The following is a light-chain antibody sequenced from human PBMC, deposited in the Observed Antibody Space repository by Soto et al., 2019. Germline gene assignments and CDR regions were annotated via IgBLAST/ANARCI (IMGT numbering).Light chain of an antibody. CDR3: QQRINWPLT. J-gene: IGKJ4*01. V-gene: IGKV3-11*01. CDR2: DAS. Sequence: EIVLTQSPATLSLSPGERATLSCRAPQSVSTFLAWYQQKPGQAPRLLIYDASKRATGIPTRFSGSGSGTDFTPTISSLEPEDFAVFYCQQRINWPLTFGGGTKVEIK. CDR1: QSVSTF.